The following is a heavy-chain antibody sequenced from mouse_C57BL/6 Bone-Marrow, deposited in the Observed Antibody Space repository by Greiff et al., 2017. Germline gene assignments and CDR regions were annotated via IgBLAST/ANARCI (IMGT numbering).Heavy chain of an antibody. D-gene: IGHD2-5*01. CDR2: IWSGGST. CDR1: GFSLTSYG. J-gene: IGHJ3*01. CDR3: TTSSNYDWFAY. Sequence: VQVVESGPGLVQPSQSLSITCTVSGFSLTSYGVHWVRQSPGKGLEWLGVIWSGGSTDYNAAFISRLSIRNNNSKSQVFFIMNRLQADDAAIYYCTTSSNYDWFAYWGQGTLVTVSA. V-gene: IGHV2-2*01.